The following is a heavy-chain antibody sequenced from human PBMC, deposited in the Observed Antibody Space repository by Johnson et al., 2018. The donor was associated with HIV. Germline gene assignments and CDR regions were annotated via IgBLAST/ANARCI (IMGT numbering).Heavy chain of an antibody. CDR2: TNNDGSTT. CDR3: ARDAPRIDAFDI. Sequence: VQLVESGGGLVKPGGSLRLSCAASGFTFSNAWMSWVRQAPGKGLVWVSRTNNDGSTTTYADSVKGRFTVSRDKVKNTLHLQMNSLRAEDTAVYYCARDAPRIDAFDIWGQGTMVTVSS. V-gene: IGHV3-74*01. CDR1: GFTFSNAW. J-gene: IGHJ3*02.